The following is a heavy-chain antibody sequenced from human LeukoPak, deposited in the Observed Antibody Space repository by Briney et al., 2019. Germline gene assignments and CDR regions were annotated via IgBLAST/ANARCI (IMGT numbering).Heavy chain of an antibody. J-gene: IGHJ4*02. V-gene: IGHV3-30-3*01. CDR1: GLTFTNYA. D-gene: IGHD2-21*02. CDR3: ARGFVLGAAKNYFDY. CDR2: ISFDGTNK. Sequence: GGSLRLSCAASGLTFTNYALLWVREAPGQGLEWVAVISFDGTNKYYADSVKGRFTISRDNSKHTLSLQMHSLRAEDTALYYCARGFVLGAAKNYFDYWGQGALVTVSS.